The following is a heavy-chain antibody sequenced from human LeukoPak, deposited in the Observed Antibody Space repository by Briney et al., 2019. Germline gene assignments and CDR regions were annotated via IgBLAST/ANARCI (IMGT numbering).Heavy chain of an antibody. V-gene: IGHV4-39*01. J-gene: IGHJ4*02. Sequence: SSETLSLTCTVSGGSISSGGYYWSWIRQPPGKGLEWIGEINHSGSTNYNPSLKSRVTISVDTSRNQFSLKLSSVTAADTAVYYCASLAVAGLSEGYWGQGTLVIVSS. CDR2: INHSGST. CDR3: ASLAVAGLSEGY. D-gene: IGHD6-19*01. CDR1: GGSISSGGYY.